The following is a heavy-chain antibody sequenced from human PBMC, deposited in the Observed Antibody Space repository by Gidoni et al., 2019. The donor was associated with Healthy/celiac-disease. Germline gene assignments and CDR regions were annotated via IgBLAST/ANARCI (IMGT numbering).Heavy chain of an antibody. D-gene: IGHD3-22*01. V-gene: IGHV1-69*01. CDR3: AKGPPTGVVIRYWYFDL. Sequence: VQLVQSGAEVNKPRSSVTVSCTSSVGPFSRSAISWVRQAPGQGLEWRGGIIPIFGTAHDAQKVQGRVKITADESTRTAYMELSSLRSEDTAVYYCAKGPPTGVVIRYWYFDLWGRGTLVTVSS. CDR1: VGPFSRSA. CDR2: IIPIFGTA. J-gene: IGHJ2*01.